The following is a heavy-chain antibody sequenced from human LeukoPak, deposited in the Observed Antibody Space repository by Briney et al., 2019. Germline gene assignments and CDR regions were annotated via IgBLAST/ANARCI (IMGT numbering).Heavy chain of an antibody. J-gene: IGHJ5*02. CDR2: IYSTGRT. Sequence: SETLSLTCTVSGVSINSYYWSWIRQPAGKGLEWIGHIYSTGRTDYNPSLKSRVTMSIDTSKNQFSLKLNSVTAADTAVYYRARDNYDFWSGFPPEYNWFDPWGQGTPLTVSS. CDR3: ARDNYDFWSGFPPEYNWFDP. D-gene: IGHD3-3*01. CDR1: GVSINSYY. V-gene: IGHV4-4*07.